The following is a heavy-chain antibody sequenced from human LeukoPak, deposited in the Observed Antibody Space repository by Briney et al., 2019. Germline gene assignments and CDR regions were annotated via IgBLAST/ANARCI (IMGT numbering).Heavy chain of an antibody. CDR2: IYHSGST. D-gene: IGHD6-13*01. J-gene: IGHJ5*02. Sequence: PSETLPLTCTVSGGSISSSSYYWGWIRQPPGKGLEWIGEIYHSGSTNYNPSLKSRVTISVDKSKNQFSLKLSSVTAADTAVYYCAREVAAAWFDPWGQGTLVTVSS. V-gene: IGHV4-39*07. CDR3: AREVAAAWFDP. CDR1: GGSISSSSYY.